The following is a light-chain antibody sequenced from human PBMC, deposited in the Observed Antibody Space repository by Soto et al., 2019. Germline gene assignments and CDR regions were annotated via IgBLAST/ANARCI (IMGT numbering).Light chain of an antibody. CDR1: QSINSN. CDR3: QQCNSWPPVT. Sequence: ELVMTQSPATLSVSPGERATLSCKASQSINSNLAWYQQKPGQAPRLLIYGASTRATGIPARFSGSGSGTDFTLTISSLQSEDSAVYFCQQCNSWPPVTFGQGTKVDIK. V-gene: IGKV3-15*01. CDR2: GAS. J-gene: IGKJ1*01.